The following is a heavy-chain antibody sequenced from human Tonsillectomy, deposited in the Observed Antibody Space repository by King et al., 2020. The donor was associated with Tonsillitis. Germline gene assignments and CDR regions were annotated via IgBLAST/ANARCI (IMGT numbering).Heavy chain of an antibody. CDR2: MRTSGST. CDR3: ARDESSAWYEELDC. V-gene: IGHV4-4*07. J-gene: IGHJ4*02. Sequence: QLKESGPGLVKPSETLSLTCTVSGDSISSYYWSWIRQPAGKGLEWIGRMRTSGSTHYNPSLKSRVTMSLDTSKNQFSLKLSSVTAADTAVYYCARDESSAWYEELDCWGQGTLVTGSA. CDR1: GDSISSYY. D-gene: IGHD3-10*01.